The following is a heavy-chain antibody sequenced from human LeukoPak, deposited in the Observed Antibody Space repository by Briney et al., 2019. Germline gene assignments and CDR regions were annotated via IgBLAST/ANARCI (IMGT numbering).Heavy chain of an antibody. CDR2: IIPIFGTA. CDR1: GGTFSSYA. J-gene: IGHJ4*02. CDR3: ARAPIFILGIAAPEGYYFDY. Sequence: SVKVSCKASGGTFSSYAISWVRQAPGQGLEWMGGIIPIFGTANYAQKFQGRVTITADESTSTAYMELSSLRSEDTAVHYCARAPIFILGIAAPEGYYFDYWGQGTLVTVSS. V-gene: IGHV1-69*13. D-gene: IGHD6-13*01.